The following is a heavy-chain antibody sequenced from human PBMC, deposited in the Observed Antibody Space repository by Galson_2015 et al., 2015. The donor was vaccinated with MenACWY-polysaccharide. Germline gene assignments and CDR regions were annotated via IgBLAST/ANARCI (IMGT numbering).Heavy chain of an antibody. CDR2: ISYDGINK. J-gene: IGHJ4*02. Sequence: SLRLSCAVSGFIVSNHAMHWVRQAPGKGLEWVGVISYDGINKYYADSVKGRVTISKDDSQNTLFLQSNSLRAEDTAIYYCVREGSPLGRYFDPNGWDYWGQGSLVTVSS. CDR3: VREGSPLGRYFDPNGWDY. D-gene: IGHD3-9*01. CDR1: GFIVSNHA. V-gene: IGHV3-30-3*01.